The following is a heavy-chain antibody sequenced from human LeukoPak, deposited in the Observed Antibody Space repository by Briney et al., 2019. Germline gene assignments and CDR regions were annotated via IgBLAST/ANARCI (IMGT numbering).Heavy chain of an antibody. CDR1: AFTFNIYA. D-gene: IGHD3-10*01. CDR2: IRSSGGGT. V-gene: IGHV3-23*01. Sequence: GGSLRLSCAASAFTFNIYAMTWVRQAPGKGLEWVSAIRSSGGGTYYADSVTGRFTISRANSKNTLFLQMNSLRAEDTAVYYCAKAYGSGTYSFDYWGQGTLVTVSS. J-gene: IGHJ4*02. CDR3: AKAYGSGTYSFDY.